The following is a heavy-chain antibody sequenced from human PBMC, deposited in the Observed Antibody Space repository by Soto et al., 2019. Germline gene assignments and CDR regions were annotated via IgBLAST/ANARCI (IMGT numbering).Heavy chain of an antibody. D-gene: IGHD5-18*01. J-gene: IGHJ6*02. CDR2: IYNGGST. Sequence: EVQLVESGGGLVQPGGSLRLSCAASGFTVSSNYMSWFRQAPGKGLEWVSVIYNGGSTYYADSVKGRFTISRDNSKNTLYLQMNSLRAEDTAVYYCARLYGDTAMVYYYYYGMDVWGQGTTVTVSS. CDR3: ARLYGDTAMVYYYYYGMDV. V-gene: IGHV3-66*04. CDR1: GFTVSSNY.